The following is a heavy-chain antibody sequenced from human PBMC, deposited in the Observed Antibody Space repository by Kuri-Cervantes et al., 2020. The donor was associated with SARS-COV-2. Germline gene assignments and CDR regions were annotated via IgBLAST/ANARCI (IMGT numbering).Heavy chain of an antibody. J-gene: IGHJ6*02. D-gene: IGHD6-13*01. V-gene: IGHV1-18*04. CDR2: ISAYNGNT. CDR1: GYTFTSYG. CDR3: ARRIAAAGYYYYYGMDV. Sequence: ASVKVSCKASGYTFTSYGISWVRQAPGQGLEWVGWISAYNGNTNYALKLQGRVTMTTDTSTSTAYMELRSLRSDDTAVYYCARRIAAAGYYYYYGMDVWGQGTTVTVSS.